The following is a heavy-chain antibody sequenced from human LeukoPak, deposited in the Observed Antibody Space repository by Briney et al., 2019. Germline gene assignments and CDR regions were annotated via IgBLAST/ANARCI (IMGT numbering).Heavy chain of an antibody. V-gene: IGHV3-30*18. CDR3: AKGRVGYSGYDYLFFDY. CDR1: GFTFSSYG. J-gene: IGHJ4*02. D-gene: IGHD5-12*01. Sequence: GRSLRLSCAASGFTFSSYGMHWGRQAPGKGLEWVAVISYDGSNKYYADSVKGRFTISRDNSKNTLYLQMNSLRAEDTAVYYCAKGRVGYSGYDYLFFDYWGQGTLVTVSS. CDR2: ISYDGSNK.